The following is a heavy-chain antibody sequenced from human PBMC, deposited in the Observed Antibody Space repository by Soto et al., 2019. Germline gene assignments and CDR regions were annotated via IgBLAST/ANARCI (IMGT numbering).Heavy chain of an antibody. CDR1: GFTSTDTW. V-gene: IGHV3-15*01. D-gene: IGHD3-3*01. J-gene: IGHJ4*02. CDR3: TTRLL. Sequence: EVQLVQSGGGLVEPGASLRLSCAASGFTSTDTWMTWVRQAPGKGLEWVGRIKGKSDGETRHYAAPIRGRFTISRDYSRKMVYLDMNNLKTEDTAVYYCTTRLLWGQGALVTVSS. CDR2: IKGKSDGETR.